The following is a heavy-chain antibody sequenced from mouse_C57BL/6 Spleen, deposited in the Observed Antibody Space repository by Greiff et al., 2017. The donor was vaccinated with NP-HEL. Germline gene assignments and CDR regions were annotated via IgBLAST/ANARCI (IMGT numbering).Heavy chain of an antibody. CDR2: IYWDDDK. J-gene: IGHJ4*01. V-gene: IGHV8-12*01. CDR3: ARNEGTGTEAMDY. CDR1: GFSLSTSGMG. Sequence: QVTLKESGPGILQSSQTLSLTCSFSGFSLSTSGMGVSWIRQPSGKGLEWLAHIYWDDDKRYNPSLKSRLTISKDTSRNQVFLKITSVDTADTATYYCARNEGTGTEAMDYWGQGTSVTVSS. D-gene: IGHD4-1*01.